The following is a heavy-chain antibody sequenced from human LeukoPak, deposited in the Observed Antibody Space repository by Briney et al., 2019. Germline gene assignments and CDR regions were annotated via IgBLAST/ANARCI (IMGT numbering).Heavy chain of an antibody. D-gene: IGHD1-26*01. V-gene: IGHV1-69*05. CDR2: IIPIFGTA. J-gene: IGHJ4*02. CDR3: AREPLSPQSGATYYFDY. CDR1: GGTFSSYA. Sequence: SVKVSCKASGGTFSSYAISWVRQAPGQGLEWMGGIIPIFGTANYAQKFQGRVTITTDESTSTAYMELSSLRSEDTAVYYCAREPLSPQSGATYYFDYWGQGTLVTDSS.